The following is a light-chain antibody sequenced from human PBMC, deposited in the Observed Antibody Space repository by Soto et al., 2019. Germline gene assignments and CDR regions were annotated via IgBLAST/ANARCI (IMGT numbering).Light chain of an antibody. CDR1: LGISTY. Sequence: DIQLTQSPSFLSASVGDRVTITCRASLGISTYLAWYLQRPGKAPKLLIYGASTLQSGVPSRFSGSGSGTEFTLTISSLQPEDFGTYYCQQLNSDWYAFGQGTKLELK. CDR2: GAS. J-gene: IGKJ2*01. CDR3: QQLNSDWYA. V-gene: IGKV1-9*01.